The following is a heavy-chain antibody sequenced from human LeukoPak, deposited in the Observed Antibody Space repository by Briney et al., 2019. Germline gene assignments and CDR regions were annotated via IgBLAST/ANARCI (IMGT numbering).Heavy chain of an antibody. CDR2: ISGYNGNT. D-gene: IGHD3-10*01. CDR3: ARLTYYSGSGAYDY. V-gene: IGHV1-18*04. CDR1: GYTFTSHG. Sequence: ASVKVSCKASGYTFTSHGISWVRQAPGQGLEWMGWISGYNGNTNYAQKFQGRVNMTTDTSTSTAYMELRSLRSDDTAVYYCARLTYYSGSGAYDYWGQGTLVTVSS. J-gene: IGHJ4*02.